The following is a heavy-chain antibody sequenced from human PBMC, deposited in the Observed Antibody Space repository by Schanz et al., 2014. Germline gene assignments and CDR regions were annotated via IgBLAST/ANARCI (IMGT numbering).Heavy chain of an antibody. D-gene: IGHD3-10*01. CDR1: GFTFSSYA. CDR2: ISGSGGST. Sequence: VPLVESGGGLVKPGGSLRLSCAASGFTFSSYAMSWVRQAPGKGLEWVSAISGSGGSTYYADSVKGRFTISRDNSKNTLYLQMNSLRAEDTAVYYCAKGRFGELSAFDIWGQGTMVTVSS. V-gene: IGHV3-23*04. J-gene: IGHJ3*02. CDR3: AKGRFGELSAFDI.